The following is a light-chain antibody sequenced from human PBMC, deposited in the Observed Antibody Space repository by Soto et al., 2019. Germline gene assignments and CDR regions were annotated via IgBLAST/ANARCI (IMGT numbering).Light chain of an antibody. J-gene: IGKJ4*01. CDR1: QTTTSN. CDR2: GAS. CDR3: QQYYKWPLT. V-gene: IGKV3-15*01. Sequence: ELVLTQSPGTLSVSPGERATLSCRASQTTTSNLAWYQQKPGQAPRLLIYGASTRATGIPARISGSGSGTEFTLTISSLQSEDSAVYYCQQYYKWPLTFGGGTKVEIK.